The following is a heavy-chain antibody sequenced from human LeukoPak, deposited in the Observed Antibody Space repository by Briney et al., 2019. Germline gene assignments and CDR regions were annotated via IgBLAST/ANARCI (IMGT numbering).Heavy chain of an antibody. Sequence: SETLSLTCAVYGGSFSGYYWSWIRQPPGKGLEWIGEINHSGRTNYNPSLKSRVTISVDTSKNQVSLKLRSVTAADTAVYYCARLWFGELVTDSWGQGTLVTVSS. D-gene: IGHD3-10*01. CDR3: ARLWFGELVTDS. V-gene: IGHV4-34*01. J-gene: IGHJ4*02. CDR2: INHSGRT. CDR1: GGSFSGYY.